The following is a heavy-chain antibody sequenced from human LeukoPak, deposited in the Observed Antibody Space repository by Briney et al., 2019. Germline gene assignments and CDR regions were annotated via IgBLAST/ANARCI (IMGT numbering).Heavy chain of an antibody. CDR3: ARDTGSGWYGG. V-gene: IGHV4-4*07. CDR1: GGSISSYY. J-gene: IGHJ4*02. CDR2: ISASGTT. D-gene: IGHD6-19*01. Sequence: SETLSLTCTVSGGSISSYYWSWIRQPAGEGLEWIGRISASGTTNYNPSLKSRLTVSVDTSKNQFSLKLSSVTAADTAVYFCARDTGSGWYGGWGQGTLVTVSS.